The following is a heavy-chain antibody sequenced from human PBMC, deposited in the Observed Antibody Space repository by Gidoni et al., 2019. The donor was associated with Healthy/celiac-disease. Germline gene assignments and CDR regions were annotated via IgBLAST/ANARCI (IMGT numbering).Heavy chain of an antibody. V-gene: IGHV2-5*02. CDR3: AHNSKELAFDI. Sequence: QITLKESGPTVVKPTQTLTLTCSFSGFYITTSGVGVGWIRQPPGKALEWLAVIYWDDDKRYSTSLKSRLTLTKDTSKNQVVLTMTNMDHVDTATYYCAHNSKELAFDIWGQGTMVTVSS. CDR2: IYWDDDK. D-gene: IGHD1-26*01. CDR1: GFYITTSGVG. J-gene: IGHJ3*02.